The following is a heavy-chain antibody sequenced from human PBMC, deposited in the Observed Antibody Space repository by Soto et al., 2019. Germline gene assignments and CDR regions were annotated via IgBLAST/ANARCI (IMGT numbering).Heavy chain of an antibody. Sequence: QVQLVESGGGVVQPGRSLRLSCAASGFTFSSYAMYWVRQAPGKGLEWVAVTSFDGSNRYYADSVKGRFTISRDNSKNTLYLQMNSLRPEYTAVYYCARVTTPGYSNGHDAFDIWGQGAMVTVSS. CDR3: ARVTTPGYSNGHDAFDI. CDR2: TSFDGSNR. V-gene: IGHV3-30*14. CDR1: GFTFSSYA. D-gene: IGHD5-18*01. J-gene: IGHJ3*02.